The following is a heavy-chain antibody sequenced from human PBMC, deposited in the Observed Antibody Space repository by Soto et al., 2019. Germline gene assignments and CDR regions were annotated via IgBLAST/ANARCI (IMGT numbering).Heavy chain of an antibody. CDR2: IYSGGST. D-gene: IGHD3-16*01. V-gene: IGHV3-66*01. CDR1: GFTVSSNY. CDR3: ARDAGGDYDY. J-gene: IGHJ4*02. Sequence: EVQLVESGGGLVRPGGSLRLSCAASGFTVSSNYMSWVRQAPGKGLERVSVIYSGGSTYYADYVKGRFTISRDNSNNTVYLQMNSLSVEDTAVYYCARDAGGDYDYWGQVTLVAVSS.